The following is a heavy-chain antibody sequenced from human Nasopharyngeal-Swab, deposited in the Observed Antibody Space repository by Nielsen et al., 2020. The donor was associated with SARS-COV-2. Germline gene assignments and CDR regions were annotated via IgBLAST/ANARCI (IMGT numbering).Heavy chain of an antibody. CDR3: ARERDYYYGSGSYPPDP. D-gene: IGHD3-10*01. CDR2: INHSGST. V-gene: IGHV4-34*01. J-gene: IGHJ5*02. Sequence: RQAPEKGLEWIGEINHSGSTNYNPSLKSRVTISVDTSKNQFSLKLSSVTAADTAVYYCARERDYYYGSGSYPPDPWGQGTLVTVSS.